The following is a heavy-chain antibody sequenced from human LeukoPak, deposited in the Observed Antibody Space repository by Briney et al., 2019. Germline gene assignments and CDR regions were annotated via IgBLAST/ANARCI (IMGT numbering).Heavy chain of an antibody. CDR3: ARDRGWDAFDI. V-gene: IGHV1-2*06. CDR2: IDPNSGDT. Sequence: ASLKIFCKACGYSFTDCYLHWVLRPLARGVLWMGRIDPNSGDTNYAQKFQGRVTMTRDTSITTAYMDLSRLTSDDAAVYYCARDRGWDAFDIWGQGTMVTVSS. CDR1: GYSFTDCY. D-gene: IGHD6-19*01. J-gene: IGHJ3*02.